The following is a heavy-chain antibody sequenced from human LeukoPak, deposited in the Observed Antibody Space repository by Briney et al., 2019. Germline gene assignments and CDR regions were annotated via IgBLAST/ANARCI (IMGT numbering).Heavy chain of an antibody. V-gene: IGHV3-11*04. D-gene: IGHD6-19*01. Sequence: GGSLRLSCAASGFTFSDYYMSWIRQAPGKGLEWVSYISSSGSTIYYADSVKGRFTISRDNAKNSLYLQMNSLRAEDTAVYYCARAPYSSGWYGKGYYLDYWGQGTLVTVSS. CDR1: GFTFSDYY. CDR2: ISSSGSTI. J-gene: IGHJ4*02. CDR3: ARAPYSSGWYGKGYYLDY.